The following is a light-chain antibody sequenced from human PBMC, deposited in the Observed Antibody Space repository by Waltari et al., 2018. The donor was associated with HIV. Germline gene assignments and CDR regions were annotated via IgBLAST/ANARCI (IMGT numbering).Light chain of an antibody. J-gene: IGLJ1*01. CDR1: SSDVGAHNY. V-gene: IGLV2-14*03. Sequence: QSALTQHASVSGSPGESITISCTGTSSDVGAHNYVSWYQPHPGKAPTLQSYHVCPRPLGVSNRFSGSTSASPSSLTISGLLAEVEADYSGCAYTSSAYAFGSGSKVTVL. CDR3: CAYTSSAYA. CDR2: HVC.